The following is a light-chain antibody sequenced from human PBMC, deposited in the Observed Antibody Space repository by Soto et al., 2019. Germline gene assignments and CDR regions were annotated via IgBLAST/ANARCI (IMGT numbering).Light chain of an antibody. V-gene: IGKV1-39*01. CDR1: QSISTY. CDR2: GAY. Sequence: DIQMTPSPSSRSASVGDRVAFTFRASQSISTYLNWYEQKPGKAPNLLIYGAYNLQSGVTSRFSGGGSGTDFTITISSLQPEDFGNYYCQQSYTSPVTFGGVTKVEIK. J-gene: IGKJ4*01. CDR3: QQSYTSPVT.